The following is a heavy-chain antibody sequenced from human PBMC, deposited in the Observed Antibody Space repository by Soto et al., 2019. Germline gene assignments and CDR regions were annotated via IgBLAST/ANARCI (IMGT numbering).Heavy chain of an antibody. V-gene: IGHV3-23*01. CDR1: GFTYSSYA. J-gene: IGHJ4*02. CDR3: AKDLSGGTGYVDY. D-gene: IGHD1-1*01. Sequence: PGGSLRLSCAASGFTYSSYAMRWVRQAPGKGLEWVSSISAGGDNTYYPDSVKGRFTISRDNPKNTLFLQMNSLRAEDTGVYFCAKDLSGGTGYVDYWGQGTMVTVSS. CDR2: ISAGGDNT.